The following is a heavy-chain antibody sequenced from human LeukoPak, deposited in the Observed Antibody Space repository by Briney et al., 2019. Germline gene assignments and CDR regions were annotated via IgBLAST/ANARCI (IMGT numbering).Heavy chain of an antibody. D-gene: IGHD1-26*01. CDR3: ARGRLGATY. CDR1: GGSVSRDSYY. V-gene: IGHV4-61*01. CDR2: INHRGTT. Sequence: SETLSLTCTVSGGSVSRDSYYWRWTRQPQGKGLEWIGYINHRGTTNYSPSLKSRVTISVDMSKNQFFLNLTSVTAADTAVYYCARGRLGATYWGQGTLVTVSS. J-gene: IGHJ4*02.